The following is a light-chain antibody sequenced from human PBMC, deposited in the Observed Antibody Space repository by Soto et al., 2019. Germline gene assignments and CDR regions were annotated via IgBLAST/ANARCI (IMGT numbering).Light chain of an antibody. CDR2: DAS. V-gene: IGKV3-15*01. CDR1: QSIATN. CDR3: QQYNNWPPLT. J-gene: IGKJ4*01. Sequence: EIVMTQSPATVSVSPGERATLSCRASQSIATNLAWYQHNPGQAPRLLIYDASTRATDIPARFSGSGSGTDFTLTISSLQSEDFAIYYCQQYNNWPPLTFGGGTKVEIK.